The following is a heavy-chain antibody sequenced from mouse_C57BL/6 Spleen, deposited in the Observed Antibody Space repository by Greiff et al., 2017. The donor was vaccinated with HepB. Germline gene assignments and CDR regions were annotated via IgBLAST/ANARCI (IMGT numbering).Heavy chain of an antibody. V-gene: IGHV1-26*01. Sequence: EVQLQQSGPELVKPGASVKISCKASGYTFTDYYMNWVKQSHGKSLEWIGDINPNNGGTSYNQKFKGKATLTVDKSSSTAYMELRSLTSEDSAVYYCARGGDYYGTGDYWGQGTTLTVSS. J-gene: IGHJ2*01. D-gene: IGHD1-1*01. CDR3: ARGGDYYGTGDY. CDR2: INPNNGGT. CDR1: GYTFTDYY.